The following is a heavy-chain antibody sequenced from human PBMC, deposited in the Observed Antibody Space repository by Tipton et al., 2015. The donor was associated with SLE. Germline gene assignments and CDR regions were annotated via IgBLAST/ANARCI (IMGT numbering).Heavy chain of an antibody. CDR3: AKGEGYSSSPTNY. CDR1: GFTVSSNY. CDR2: IYSGGST. Sequence: SLRLSCAASGFTVSSNYMSWVRQAPGKGLEWVSVIYSGGSTYYADSVKGRFTISRDNSKNTLYLQMNSLRAEDTALYYCAKGEGYSSSPTNYWGQGTLVTVSS. J-gene: IGHJ4*02. V-gene: IGHV3-53*05. D-gene: IGHD6-13*01.